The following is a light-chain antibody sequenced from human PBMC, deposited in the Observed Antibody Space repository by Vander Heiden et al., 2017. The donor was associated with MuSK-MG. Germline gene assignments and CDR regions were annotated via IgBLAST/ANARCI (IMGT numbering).Light chain of an antibody. CDR3: QQYNSNSFT. CDR1: QTIIDW. V-gene: IGKV1-5*03. CDR2: KAS. Sequence: DIQMTQSPSTLSASVGDRVTLTCRASQTIIDWLAWYQQKPGKAPKLLIYKASILESGVPSRFSGSGSGTEFTLTISSLQPEDFATYFCQQYNSNSFTFGGGTKVEIK. J-gene: IGKJ4*01.